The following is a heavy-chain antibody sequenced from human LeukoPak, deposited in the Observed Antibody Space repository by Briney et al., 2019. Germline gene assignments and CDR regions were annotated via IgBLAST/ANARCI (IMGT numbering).Heavy chain of an antibody. D-gene: IGHD3-9*01. J-gene: IGHJ4*02. CDR3: ARDRYGLDILTGYYTSYFDY. CDR2: IYYSGST. Sequence: SETLSLTCTVSGGSISSYYWSWIRQPPGNGLEWIGYIYYSGSTNCNPSLKSRVTISVDTSKNQFSLKLSSVTAADTAVYYCARDRYGLDILTGYYTSYFDYWGQGTLVTVSS. CDR1: GGSISSYY. V-gene: IGHV4-59*01.